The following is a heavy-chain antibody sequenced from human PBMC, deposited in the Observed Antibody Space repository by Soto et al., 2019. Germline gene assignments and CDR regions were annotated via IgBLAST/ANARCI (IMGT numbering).Heavy chain of an antibody. CDR2: ISGSGGST. CDR3: AKDGPRGDGRDVEILRYFDWLLKGFDY. CDR1: GFTFSSYA. V-gene: IGHV3-23*01. Sequence: GGSLRLSCAASGFTFSSYAMSWVRQAPGKGLEWVSAISGSGGSTYYADSVKGRFTISRDNSKNTLYLQMNSLRAEDTAVYYCAKDGPRGDGRDVEILRYFDWLLKGFDYWGQGTLVTVSS. J-gene: IGHJ4*02. D-gene: IGHD3-9*01.